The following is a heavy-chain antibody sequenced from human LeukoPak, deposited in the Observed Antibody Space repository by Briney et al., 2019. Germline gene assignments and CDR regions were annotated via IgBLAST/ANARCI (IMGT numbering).Heavy chain of an antibody. V-gene: IGHV4-34*01. J-gene: IGHJ5*02. CDR2: INHSGST. CDR1: GGSFSGYY. Sequence: ETLSLTCAVYGGSFSGYYWSLIRQPPGQGLEWIGEINHSGSTNYNSSLKSRVTISIDTSNNQFPLKLRSVTAADTAVYYCARGSSWGEGTLVTVSS. CDR3: ARGSS.